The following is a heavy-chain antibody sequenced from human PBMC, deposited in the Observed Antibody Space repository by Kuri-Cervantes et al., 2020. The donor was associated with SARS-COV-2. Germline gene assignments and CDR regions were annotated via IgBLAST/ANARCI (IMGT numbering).Heavy chain of an antibody. D-gene: IGHD6-13*01. CDR2: IDWDDDK. V-gene: IGHV2-5*08. J-gene: IGHJ5*02. CDR1: GFSLSTSGMR. CDR3: AHTPGIAAAGTDGWFDP. Sequence: SGPPLVKPTQTLTLTCNFSGFSLSTSGMRVSWIRQPPGKALEWLARIDWDDDKRYSPSLKSRLTITKDTSKNQVVLTMTNMDPVDTATYYCAHTPGIAAAGTDGWFDPWGQGTLVTVSS.